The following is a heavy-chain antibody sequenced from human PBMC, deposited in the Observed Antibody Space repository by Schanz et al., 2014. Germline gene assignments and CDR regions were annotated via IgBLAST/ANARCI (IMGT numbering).Heavy chain of an antibody. CDR2: INVYNGDT. D-gene: IGHD3-9*01. J-gene: IGHJ3*02. V-gene: IGHV1-18*04. Sequence: QVQLVQSGREVKKPGASVKVSCKASGYTFPSYGISWVRQAPGQGLEWMGWINVYNGDTKFAKTFQDRVTLTTDTSTSTAYMELSSLISEDTAVYYCAFDRDDAYDIWGQGTTVTVSS. CDR1: GYTFPSYG. CDR3: AFDRDDAYDI.